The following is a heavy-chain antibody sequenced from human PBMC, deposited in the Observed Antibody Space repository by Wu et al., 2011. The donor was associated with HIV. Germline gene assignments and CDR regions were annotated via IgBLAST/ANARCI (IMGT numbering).Heavy chain of an antibody. CDR1: GGTFSSYA. CDR3: ARGLYGPTSRGYGMDV. V-gene: IGHV1-69*01. Sequence: QVQLVQSGAEVKKPGSSVKVSCKASGGTFSSYAISWVRQTPGQGLEWMGGIIPIFGTPNYAQKFQGRVTITTDESTSTAYMELSSLRSEDTAVYYCARGLYGPTSRGYGMDVWGQGTTFTVSS. CDR2: IIPIFGTP. J-gene: IGHJ6*02. D-gene: IGHD2/OR15-2a*01.